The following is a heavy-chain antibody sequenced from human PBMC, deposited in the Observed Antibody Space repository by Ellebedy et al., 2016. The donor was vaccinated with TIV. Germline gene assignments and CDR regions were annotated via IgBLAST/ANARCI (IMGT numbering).Heavy chain of an antibody. V-gene: IGHV1-3*01. D-gene: IGHD3-10*01. Sequence: AASVKVSCKASGYSFSNYAFHWVRQAPGQRLEWMGWIIAANGHTQSSQKFRDRITITRDKSASTAYMELSSLTSEDTAVIYCATGAVFGSGSDLSDYWGQGTLVTVSS. CDR2: IIAANGHT. CDR1: GYSFSNYA. J-gene: IGHJ4*02. CDR3: ATGAVFGSGSDLSDY.